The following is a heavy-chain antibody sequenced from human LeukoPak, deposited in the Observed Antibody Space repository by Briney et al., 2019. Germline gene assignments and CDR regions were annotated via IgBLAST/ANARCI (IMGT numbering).Heavy chain of an antibody. D-gene: IGHD6-19*01. CDR2: ISASGSNT. CDR3: AKVLPQWLVRYGTFDY. Sequence: GGTLRLSCAASGFTFNTYGMSWVRQAPGKGLEWVSVISASGSNTYYADSVKGRFTISRDNSKNTLYLEMNSLRAEDTAVYYCAKVLPQWLVRYGTFDYWGQGTLVTVSS. J-gene: IGHJ4*02. CDR1: GFTFNTYG. V-gene: IGHV3-23*01.